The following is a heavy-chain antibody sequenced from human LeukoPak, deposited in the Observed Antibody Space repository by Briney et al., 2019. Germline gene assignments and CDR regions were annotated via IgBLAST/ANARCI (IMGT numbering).Heavy chain of an antibody. J-gene: IGHJ6*02. D-gene: IGHD4-23*01. CDR2: IYYSGTT. Sequence: SETLSLTCTVSGGSISSNYWSWIRQPPGKGLEWIGYIYYSGTTSYNASLKSRVTISVDTSKSQFSLKLSSVTAADTAVYYCASSTVVTSYYYYGMDVWGQGTTVTVSS. CDR1: GGSISSNY. CDR3: ASSTVVTSYYYYGMDV. V-gene: IGHV4-59*01.